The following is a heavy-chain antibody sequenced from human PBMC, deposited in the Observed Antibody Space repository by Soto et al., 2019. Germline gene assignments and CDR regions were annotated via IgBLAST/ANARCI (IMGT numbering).Heavy chain of an antibody. CDR3: ARATLGLLGVYFDY. J-gene: IGHJ4*02. V-gene: IGHV4-59*01. CDR2: IYYSGST. CDR1: GGSISSYY. D-gene: IGHD3-16*01. Sequence: TSETLSLTWTVSGGSISSYYWSWIRQPPGKGLEWIGYIYYSGSTNYNPSLKSRVTISVDTSKNQFSLKLSSVTAADTAVYYCARATLGLLGVYFDYWGQGTLVTVSS.